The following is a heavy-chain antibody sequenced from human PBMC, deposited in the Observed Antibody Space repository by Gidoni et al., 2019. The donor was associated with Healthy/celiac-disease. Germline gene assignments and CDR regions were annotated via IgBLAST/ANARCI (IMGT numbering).Heavy chain of an antibody. Sequence: QVQLVQSGAEVKKPGASVKVSCKASGYTFTSYAMHWVRQAPGQRLEWMGWINAGNGNTKYSQKFQGRVTITRDTSASTAYMELSSLRSEDTAVYYCARGRNGAYCSSSTSCEDAFDIWGQGTMVTVSS. CDR1: GYTFTSYA. CDR3: ARGRNGAYCSSSTSCEDAFDI. V-gene: IGHV1-3*01. CDR2: INAGNGNT. J-gene: IGHJ3*02. D-gene: IGHD2-2*01.